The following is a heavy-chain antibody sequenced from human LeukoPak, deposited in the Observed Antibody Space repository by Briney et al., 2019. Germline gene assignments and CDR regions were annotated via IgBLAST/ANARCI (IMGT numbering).Heavy chain of an antibody. V-gene: IGHV4-59*08. J-gene: IGHJ4*02. CDR2: IYYSGST. CDR1: GASISSYY. Sequence: SETLSLTCTVSGASISSYYWSWIRQPPGKGLEWIGYIYYSGSTNYNPSLKSRVTISVDTSKNQFSLKLSSVTAADTAVYYCARHEELLRNFDYWGQGTLVTVSS. D-gene: IGHD1-26*01. CDR3: ARHEELLRNFDY.